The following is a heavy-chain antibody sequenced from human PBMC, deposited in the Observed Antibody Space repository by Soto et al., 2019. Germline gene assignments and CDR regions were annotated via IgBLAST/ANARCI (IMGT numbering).Heavy chain of an antibody. CDR2: MGYNGYT. J-gene: IGHJ6*02. CDR3: ARQGFGELHGRVDV. D-gene: IGHD3-10*01. Sequence: QVQLQESGPGLVKPSETLSLTCTISGGPMSNYYCSWFRQPPGQGLEWIGYMGYNGYTSDNPSLTRRVTISHDTSKSQLSLSVSSVTAADPALDSCARQGFGELHGRVDVWGQWTTVTVSS. V-gene: IGHV4-59*08. CDR1: GGPMSNYY.